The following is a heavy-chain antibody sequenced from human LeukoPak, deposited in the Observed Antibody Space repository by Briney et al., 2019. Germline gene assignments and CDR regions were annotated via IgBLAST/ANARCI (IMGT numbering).Heavy chain of an antibody. CDR2: IYYSGIT. D-gene: IGHD3-22*01. J-gene: IGHJ4*02. V-gene: IGHV4-59*01. Sequence: PSETLSLTCTVSGGSMSAYYWSWIRQPPGKGLEWIGYIYYSGITNYTPSLKSRVSVSVDPSKNQFSLKLSSVTAADTAVYYCARFLRSGSYDSSGYTPFDYWGQGTLVTVSS. CDR3: ARFLRSGSYDSSGYTPFDY. CDR1: GGSMSAYY.